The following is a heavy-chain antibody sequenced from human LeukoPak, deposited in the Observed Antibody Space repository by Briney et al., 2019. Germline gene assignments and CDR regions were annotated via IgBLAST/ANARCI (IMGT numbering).Heavy chain of an antibody. Sequence: GRSLRLSCAASGFTFSSYGMHWVRQAPGKGLEWVAVISYDGSNKYYADSVKGRFTISRDNSKNTLYLQMNSPRAEDTAVYYCAKVAAGAPYYFDYWGQGTLVTVSS. V-gene: IGHV3-30*18. CDR1: GFTFSSYG. CDR2: ISYDGSNK. CDR3: AKVAAGAPYYFDY. J-gene: IGHJ4*02. D-gene: IGHD6-13*01.